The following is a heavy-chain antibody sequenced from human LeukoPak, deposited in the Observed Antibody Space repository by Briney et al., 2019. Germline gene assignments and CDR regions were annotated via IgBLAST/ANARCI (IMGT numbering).Heavy chain of an antibody. D-gene: IGHD3-10*01. CDR2: ISGSGGST. J-gene: IGHJ6*03. CDR1: GFTFSSYA. CDR3: AKGDKSITMVRGVIRHYYYYMDV. Sequence: GGSLRLSCAASGFTFSSYAMSWVRQAPGQGLEWVSAISGSGGSTYYADSVKGRFTISRDNSKNTLYLQMNSLRAEDTAVYYCAKGDKSITMVRGVIRHYYYYMDVWGKGTTVTVSS. V-gene: IGHV3-23*01.